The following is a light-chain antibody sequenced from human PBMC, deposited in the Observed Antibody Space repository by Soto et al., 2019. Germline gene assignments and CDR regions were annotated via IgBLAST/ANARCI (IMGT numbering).Light chain of an antibody. CDR2: TTS. CDR3: QQHYNTPRT. CDR1: QPIIDY. J-gene: IGKJ1*01. Sequence: DIRMTQSPSSLSASVLYIVTITFRTSQPIIDYLNSYQQKPGKAPTLLIYTTSNLQSGFPSRFSGSGSATHITLTISSLQPEDFATYYCQQHYNTPRTFGQGTKVDIK. V-gene: IGKV1-39*01.